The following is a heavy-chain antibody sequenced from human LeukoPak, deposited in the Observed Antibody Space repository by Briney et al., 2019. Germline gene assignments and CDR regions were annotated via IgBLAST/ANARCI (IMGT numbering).Heavy chain of an antibody. Sequence: PGGSLRLSCAASGFSFSGSTMHWVRQASGKGLEWVGRIRSKANSYATAYGVSVKGRFTISRDDSKNTAYLQMNSLQIEDTAVYHCTSSVSSTSDQWGQGTLVTVSS. CDR3: TSSVSSTSDQ. CDR1: GFSFSGST. V-gene: IGHV3-73*01. J-gene: IGHJ4*02. D-gene: IGHD2-2*01. CDR2: IRSKANSYAT.